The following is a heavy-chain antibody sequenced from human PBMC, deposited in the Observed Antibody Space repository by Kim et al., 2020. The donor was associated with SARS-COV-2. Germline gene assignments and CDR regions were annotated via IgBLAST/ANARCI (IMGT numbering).Heavy chain of an antibody. CDR1: GYTLTELS. Sequence: ASVKVSCKVSGYTLTELSMHWVRQAPGKGLEWMGGFDPEDGETIYAQKFQGRVTMTEDTSTDTAYMGLSSLRSEDTAVYYCATGSSVAGTPDWRYYYGMDVWGQGTTVTVSS. D-gene: IGHD6-19*01. CDR2: FDPEDGET. V-gene: IGHV1-24*01. CDR3: ATGSSVAGTPDWRYYYGMDV. J-gene: IGHJ6*02.